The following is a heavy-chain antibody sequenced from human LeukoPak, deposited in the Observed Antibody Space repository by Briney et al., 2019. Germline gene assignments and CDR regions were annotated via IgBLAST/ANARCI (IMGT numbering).Heavy chain of an antibody. V-gene: IGHV1-2*02. D-gene: IGHD3-3*01. Sequence: ASVKVSCKASGYTFTGYYMHWVRQAPGQGLEWMGWINPNSGGTNYAQKFQGRVTMTRDTSISTAYMELSRLRSDDTAVYYCARESDFWSGYNFDYWGQGTLVTVSS. CDR3: ARESDFWSGYNFDY. CDR1: GYTFTGYY. J-gene: IGHJ4*02. CDR2: INPNSGGT.